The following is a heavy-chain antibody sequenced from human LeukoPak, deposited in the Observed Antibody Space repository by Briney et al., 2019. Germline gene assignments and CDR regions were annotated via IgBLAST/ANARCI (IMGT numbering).Heavy chain of an antibody. D-gene: IGHD3-16*01. CDR1: GIPFIDAW. Sequence: PGGSLRLSCEVSGIPFIDAWMSWVRQAPGKGLEWVGRIVSKSDGGTIDYTAPVKGRFVISRDDSKNMLYLQMNSLKSEDTGVYYCTTGAYDTDWGRFRAYYFDYWGQGNLVTVSS. V-gene: IGHV3-15*04. CDR3: TTGAYDTDWGRFRAYYFDY. J-gene: IGHJ4*02. CDR2: IVSKSDGGTI.